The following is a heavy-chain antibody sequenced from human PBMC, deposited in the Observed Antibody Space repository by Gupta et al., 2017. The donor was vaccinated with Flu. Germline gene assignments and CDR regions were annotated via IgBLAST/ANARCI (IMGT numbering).Heavy chain of an antibody. Sequence: EVQLLESGGGLVQPGGSLRLSCAASGFPFSSYAMSWVRLAPRKGLEWVAGISGSGGSTSYAASVKGRFTISRDNSKNTLYLQMNSLSTEDTAVYYCAKRCSSTNCYASDYYYAMDVWGQGTTVTVSS. CDR1: GFPFSSYA. D-gene: IGHD2-2*01. J-gene: IGHJ6*02. CDR2: ISGSGGST. V-gene: IGHV3-23*01. CDR3: AKRCSSTNCYASDYYYAMDV.